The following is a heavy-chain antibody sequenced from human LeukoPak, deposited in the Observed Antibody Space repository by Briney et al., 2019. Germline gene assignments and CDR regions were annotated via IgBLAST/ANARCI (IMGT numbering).Heavy chain of an antibody. V-gene: IGHV5-51*01. CDR2: IYPGDSDT. D-gene: IGHD3-22*01. CDR3: ARQYYAYYDSSGYYIDY. Sequence: GESLKISCKGSGYSSTSYWIGWVRQMPGKGLEWMGIIYPGDSDTRYSPSFQGQVTISADKSISTAYLQWSSLKASDTAMYYCARQYYAYYDSSGYYIDYWGQGTLVTVSS. CDR1: GYSSTSYW. J-gene: IGHJ4*02.